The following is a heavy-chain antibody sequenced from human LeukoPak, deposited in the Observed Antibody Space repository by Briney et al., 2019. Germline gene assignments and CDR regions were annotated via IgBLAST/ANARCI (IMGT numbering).Heavy chain of an antibody. CDR1: GSTFDDYG. V-gene: IGHV3-48*01. CDR2: ISGRTSTI. Sequence: GGSLRLSCAASGSTFDDYGLSWVRQAPGKGLEWVAYISGRTSTIYYADSVYGRFTISRDNAKNSLYLQMNSLRAEDTAVYYCAREASGYSGYSLRFFDYWGQGTLVTVSS. J-gene: IGHJ4*02. D-gene: IGHD5-12*01. CDR3: AREASGYSGYSLRFFDY.